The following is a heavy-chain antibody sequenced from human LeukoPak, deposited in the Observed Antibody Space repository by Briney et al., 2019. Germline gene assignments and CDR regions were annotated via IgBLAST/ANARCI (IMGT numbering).Heavy chain of an antibody. V-gene: IGHV3-23*01. CDR3: AKAQGYFDL. CDR1: GFSFSSYA. CDR2: IGGSGYST. J-gene: IGHJ2*01. Sequence: GGSLRLSCAGSGFSFSSYAMSWVRQAPGKGLEWVSTIGGSGYSTNYADSVKGRFTISRDNSKNTLYLQMSSLRAEDTAVYYCAKAQGYFDLWGRGTLVTVSS.